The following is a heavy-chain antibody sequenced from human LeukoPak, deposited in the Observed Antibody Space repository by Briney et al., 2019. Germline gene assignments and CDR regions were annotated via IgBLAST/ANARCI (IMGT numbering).Heavy chain of an antibody. V-gene: IGHV4-59*11. Sequence: PSETLSLTCTVPGGSMTTHYWSWIRQPPGKGLEWIGYIYYSGSTNYNPSLKSRVTISVDTSKSQFSLKLSSVTAADTAVYYCARERDNNWNRHFDYWGQGTLVTVSS. D-gene: IGHD1-20*01. CDR3: ARERDNNWNRHFDY. J-gene: IGHJ4*02. CDR2: IYYSGST. CDR1: GGSMTTHY.